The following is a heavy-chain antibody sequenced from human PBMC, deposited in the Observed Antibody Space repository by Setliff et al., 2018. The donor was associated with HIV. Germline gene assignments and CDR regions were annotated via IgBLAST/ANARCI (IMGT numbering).Heavy chain of an antibody. J-gene: IGHJ4*02. D-gene: IGHD2-2*01. CDR2: TIPMFGTA. CDR1: GGTFGIYG. V-gene: IGHV1-69*13. Sequence: SVKVSCKASGGTFGIYGISWVRQAPGQGLEWMGGTIPMFGTANYAQKFQGRVTITADESTNTGYMELSGLRFEDTAVYYCARESACSSTSCPKVLDYWGQGTLVTGSS. CDR3: ARESACSSTSCPKVLDY.